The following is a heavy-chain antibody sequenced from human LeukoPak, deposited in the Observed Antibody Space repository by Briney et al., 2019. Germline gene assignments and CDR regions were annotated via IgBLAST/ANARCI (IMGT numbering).Heavy chain of an antibody. CDR2: IHYSGST. CDR3: ARERPSGSGSSFSLGVDV. Sequence: PSETLSLTCTVSGDSISSYYWSWIRQPPGKGLEWIAHIHYSGSTKYNPSLKSRVTMSLDTSKSQFSLKLNSVTAAETAVYYCARERPSGSGSSFSLGVDVWGQGTTVTVSS. J-gene: IGHJ6*02. CDR1: GDSISSYY. D-gene: IGHD3-10*01. V-gene: IGHV4-59*01.